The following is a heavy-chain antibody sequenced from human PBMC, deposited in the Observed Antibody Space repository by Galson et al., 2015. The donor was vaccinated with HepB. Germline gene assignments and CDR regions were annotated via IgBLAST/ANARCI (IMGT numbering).Heavy chain of an antibody. J-gene: IGHJ4*02. Sequence: SLRLSCAASGFTFSSYEMNWVRQAPGKGLEWVSYISSSGSTIYYADSVKGRFTISRDNAKNSLYLQMNSLRAEDTAVYYCARVDIVVVPAALPQYYFDYWGQGTLVTVSS. CDR3: ARVDIVVVPAALPQYYFDY. D-gene: IGHD2-2*01. CDR2: ISSSGSTI. V-gene: IGHV3-48*03. CDR1: GFTFSSYE.